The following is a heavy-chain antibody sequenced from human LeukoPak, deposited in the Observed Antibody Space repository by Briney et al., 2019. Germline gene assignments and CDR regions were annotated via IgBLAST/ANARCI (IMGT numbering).Heavy chain of an antibody. CDR3: ARDLTVCRSWYCYYYGMDV. CDR1: GFTVSSNY. D-gene: IGHD6-13*01. V-gene: IGHV3-66*01. CDR2: IYSGGST. Sequence: GGSLRLSCAASGFTVSSNYMSWVRQAPGKGLEWVSVIYSGGSTYYADSVKGRFTISRDNSKNTLYLQMNSLRAEDTAVYYCARDLTVCRSWYCYYYGMDVWGQGTTVTVSS. J-gene: IGHJ6*02.